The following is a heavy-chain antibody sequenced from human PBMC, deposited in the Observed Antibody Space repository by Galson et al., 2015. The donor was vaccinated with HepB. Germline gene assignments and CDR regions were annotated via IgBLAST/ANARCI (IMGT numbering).Heavy chain of an antibody. CDR2: IRNKVNSYFT. CDR1: GFSFSDHY. Sequence: SLRLSCAASGFSFSDHYMDWVRQAPGKGLEWVGRIRNKVNSYFTEYAASVKGRFTISRDDSRNSLYLQMNSLETEDTAVYYCGRGGRSLLPPVDYWGQGTLVTVSS. D-gene: IGHD2-15*01. CDR3: GRGGRSLLPPVDY. V-gene: IGHV3-72*01. J-gene: IGHJ4*02.